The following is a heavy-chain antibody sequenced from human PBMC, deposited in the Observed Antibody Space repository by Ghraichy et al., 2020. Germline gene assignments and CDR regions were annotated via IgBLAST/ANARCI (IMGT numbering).Heavy chain of an antibody. D-gene: IGHD5-18*01. CDR1: GFTFNNYA. J-gene: IGHJ4*02. CDR2: IDGGSGAT. Sequence: GESLNISCAASGFTFNNYAMSWVRQSPKKGLEWVSSIDGGSGATYYADSVKGRFTISRDNSKNTLYLEMNSLRVEDTALYYCAKQVGGSYTASDYWGQGTLVTVSS. V-gene: IGHV3-23*01. CDR3: AKQVGGSYTASDY.